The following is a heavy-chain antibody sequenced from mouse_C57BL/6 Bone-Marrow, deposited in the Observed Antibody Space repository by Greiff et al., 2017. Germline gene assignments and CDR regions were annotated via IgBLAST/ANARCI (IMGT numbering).Heavy chain of an antibody. CDR1: GFSLTSYG. J-gene: IGHJ4*01. CDR2: IWRGGST. V-gene: IGHV2-5*01. Sequence: QVQLQQSGPGLVQPSQSLSITCTVSGFSLTSYGVHWVRQSPGKGLEWLGVIWRGGSTDYNAAFMSRLSITKDNSKSQVFIKMNSLQADDTAIYYCAKEDLTVTLYYYAMDYWGQGTSVTVSS. D-gene: IGHD4-1*01. CDR3: AKEDLTVTLYYYAMDY.